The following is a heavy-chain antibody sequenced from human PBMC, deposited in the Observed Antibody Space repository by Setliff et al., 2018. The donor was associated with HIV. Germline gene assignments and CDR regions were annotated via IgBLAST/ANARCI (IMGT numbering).Heavy chain of an antibody. J-gene: IGHJ6*03. D-gene: IGHD3-3*01. V-gene: IGHV4-39*01. Sequence: SETLSLTCTVSGGSISSSNYCWGWIRQPPGKGLEWIGSIYYSGSTYYNPSLKSRVTISVDTSKNQFSLKLRSVTAADTAGYYCARHYELENYMDVWGKGTTVTVSS. CDR2: IYYSGST. CDR1: GGSISSSNYC. CDR3: ARHYELENYMDV.